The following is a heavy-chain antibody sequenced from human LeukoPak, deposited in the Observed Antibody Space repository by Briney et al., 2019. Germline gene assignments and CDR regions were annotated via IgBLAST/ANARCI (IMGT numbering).Heavy chain of an antibody. Sequence: SETLSLTCTVSGGSISSYYWSWIRQPAGKGPEWIGRIYTSGSTNYNPSLKSRVTMSVDTSKNQFSLKLSSVTAADTAVYYCARSDIAYYYDSSGYAFDIWGQGTMVTVSS. CDR2: IYTSGST. D-gene: IGHD3-22*01. CDR3: ARSDIAYYYDSSGYAFDI. J-gene: IGHJ3*02. CDR1: GGSISSYY. V-gene: IGHV4-4*07.